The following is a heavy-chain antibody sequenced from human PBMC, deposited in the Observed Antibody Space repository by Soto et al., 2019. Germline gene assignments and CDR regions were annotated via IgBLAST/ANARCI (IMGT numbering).Heavy chain of an antibody. J-gene: IGHJ4*02. CDR3: AKPIWKYCTNGVCPFDY. CDR2: ISYDGSNK. Sequence: GGSLRLSCAASGFTFSSYGMHWVRQAPGKGLEWVAVISYDGSNKYYADSVKGRFTISRDNSKNTLYLQMNSLRAEDTAVYYCAKPIWKYCTNGVCPFDYWGQGTMVTVYS. CDR1: GFTFSSYG. V-gene: IGHV3-30*18. D-gene: IGHD2-8*01.